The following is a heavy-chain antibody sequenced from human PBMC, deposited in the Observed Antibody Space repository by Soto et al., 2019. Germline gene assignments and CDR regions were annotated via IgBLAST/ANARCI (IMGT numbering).Heavy chain of an antibody. D-gene: IGHD5-12*01. Sequence: QVQLVQSGAEVKKPGASVKVSCKASGYSFTSYFIHWVRQAPGQGLEWMGIINPSGGGTRYAEKFQGGVAMTTDTSASTVYMELSSLRSEDTAMYYCARMDAVKNSGGLHFDFWGQGTLVTVSS. V-gene: IGHV1-46*01. CDR3: ARMDAVKNSGGLHFDF. CDR2: INPSGGGT. J-gene: IGHJ4*02. CDR1: GYSFTSYF.